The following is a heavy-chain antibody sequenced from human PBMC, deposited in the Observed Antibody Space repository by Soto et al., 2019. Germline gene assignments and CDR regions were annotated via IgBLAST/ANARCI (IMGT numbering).Heavy chain of an antibody. Sequence: PSETLSLTCTVSSGSISVTNVFWGWVRQPPGKGLEWIGNVDYSGTAYFSPSLATRVTFHVDTSKNQFSLTLYSVTAAETAVYYCARITGSHLDYWGQGILVTVSS. CDR3: ARITGSHLDY. CDR1: SGSISVTNVF. V-gene: IGHV4-39*01. D-gene: IGHD1-20*01. CDR2: VDYSGTA. J-gene: IGHJ4*02.